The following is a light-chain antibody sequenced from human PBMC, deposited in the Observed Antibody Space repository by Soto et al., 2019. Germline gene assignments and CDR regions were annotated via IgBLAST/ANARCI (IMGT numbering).Light chain of an antibody. J-gene: IGKJ5*01. CDR2: WAS. Sequence: DIVGTQSPDSLAVALGERATVNCKSSRSILSSSNNKNYLAWYQQKPGQPPRLLIYWASTRQSGVPERFSGSGSGTDFTLTISSLQAEDVGVYYCQQYYSTPLTFGGGTRLEIK. V-gene: IGKV4-1*01. CDR3: QQYYSTPLT. CDR1: RSILSSSNNKNY.